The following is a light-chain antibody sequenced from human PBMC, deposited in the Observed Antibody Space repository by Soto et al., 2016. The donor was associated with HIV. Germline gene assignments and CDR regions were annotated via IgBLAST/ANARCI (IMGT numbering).Light chain of an antibody. CDR2: DAS. J-gene: IGKJ3*01. Sequence: AIRMTQSPSSLSASTGDRVTITCRASQSISSYIAWYQQKPGKAPKLLIYDASTLQSGVPSRFSGSGSGTDFTLTISCLQSEDFATYYCQQYYNYVNSLFGPWDQSGYPT. CDR3: QQYYNYVNSL. CDR1: QSISSY. V-gene: IGKV1-8*01.